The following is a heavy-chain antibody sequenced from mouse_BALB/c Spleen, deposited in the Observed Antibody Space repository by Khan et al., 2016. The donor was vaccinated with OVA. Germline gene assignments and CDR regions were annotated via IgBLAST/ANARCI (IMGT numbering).Heavy chain of an antibody. CDR2: IDPENGNT. CDR1: GFNIKDYY. D-gene: IGHD2-3*01. J-gene: IGHJ2*01. V-gene: IGHV14-1*02. CDR3: PRSILLYFDY. Sequence: VQLQQPGTELVRPGALVRLSCTASGFNIKDYYIHWVKQRPDKGLEWIGWIDPENGNTMYDPKFQGKASITADTSSNTAYLQLSTLTSEDTAFYSCPRSILLYFDYWGQGTTLTVSS.